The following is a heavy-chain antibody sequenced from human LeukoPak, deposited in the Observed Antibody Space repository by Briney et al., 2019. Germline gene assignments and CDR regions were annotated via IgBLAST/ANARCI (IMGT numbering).Heavy chain of an antibody. Sequence: GSAVTVSFKASGYTFTIYGINWVRQAPGQGPEWVVGIIAYKGNTKYAQNLQGRVTMTTHTSTSTAYMELRSLRSDDTAVYYCTRDLPYSSSWESIDYWGQGTLVTVSS. V-gene: IGHV1-18*01. D-gene: IGHD6-13*01. CDR2: IIAYKGNT. J-gene: IGHJ4*02. CDR3: TRDLPYSSSWESIDY. CDR1: GYTFTIYG.